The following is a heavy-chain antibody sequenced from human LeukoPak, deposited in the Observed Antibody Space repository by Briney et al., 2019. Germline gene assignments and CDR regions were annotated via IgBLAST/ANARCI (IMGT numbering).Heavy chain of an antibody. CDR3: ARLRSYGYYYDGMDV. V-gene: IGHV3-7*01. Sequence: GGSLRLSCVVSGFTFSNYWMSWVRQAPGKGLEWVANIKEDGSETYYVDSLKGRFTISRDNAKNSLYLQMNSLRAEDTAVYFCARLRSYGYYYDGMDVWGQGTTVIVSS. CDR1: GFTFSNYW. CDR2: IKEDGSET. D-gene: IGHD3-16*01. J-gene: IGHJ6*02.